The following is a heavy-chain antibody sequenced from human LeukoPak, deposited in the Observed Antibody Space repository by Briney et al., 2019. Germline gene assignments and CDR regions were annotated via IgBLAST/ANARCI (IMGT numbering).Heavy chain of an antibody. D-gene: IGHD3-16*01. Sequence: GGSLRLSCAASGFTFSSYSMNWVRQAPGKGLEWVSFIISSSSYIYYADSVKGRFTISRDNAKNSLYLQMNSLRAEDTAVHYCARGEKGGGYYYYYYYMDVWGKGTTVTISS. CDR3: ARGEKGGGYYYYYYYMDV. J-gene: IGHJ6*03. CDR1: GFTFSSYS. CDR2: IISSSSYI. V-gene: IGHV3-21*01.